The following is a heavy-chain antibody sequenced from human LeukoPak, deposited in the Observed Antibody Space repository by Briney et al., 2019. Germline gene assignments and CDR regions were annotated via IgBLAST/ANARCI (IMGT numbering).Heavy chain of an antibody. D-gene: IGHD4-23*01. Sequence: SETLSLTCVVYGESFSGYYWSWIRQPPGKGLEWIGEINHSGSTNYKSSLKSRVTLSVDTSKKQFSLKLTSVTAADTAVYYCTRGAVVLTAGPGRERHNWFDPWGQGTLVTVSS. CDR1: GESFSGYY. CDR2: INHSGST. V-gene: IGHV4-34*01. CDR3: TRGAVVLTAGPGRERHNWFDP. J-gene: IGHJ5*02.